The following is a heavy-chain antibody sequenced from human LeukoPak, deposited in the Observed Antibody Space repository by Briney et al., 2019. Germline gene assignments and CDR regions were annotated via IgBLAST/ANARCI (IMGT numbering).Heavy chain of an antibody. V-gene: IGHV3-23*01. J-gene: IGHJ4*02. Sequence: SGGSLRLSCAASGFTFSNHAMSWVRQPPGKGLEWVSGISGSGGSTYCADSVKGRFTISRDNSKNTLYLQMNSLRAEDTAVYYCAKGGVSVWSGSYYWGQGILVTVSS. CDR1: GFTFSNHA. CDR2: ISGSGGST. CDR3: AKGGVSVWSGSYY. D-gene: IGHD1-26*01.